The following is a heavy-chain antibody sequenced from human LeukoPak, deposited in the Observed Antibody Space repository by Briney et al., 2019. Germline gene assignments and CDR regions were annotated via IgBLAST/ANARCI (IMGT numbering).Heavy chain of an antibody. J-gene: IGHJ3*02. CDR3: ASSTIVVVPAAIGDDAFDI. Sequence: GASVKVSCKASGGTFSSYAISWVRQAPGQGLEWMGGTIPIFGTANYAQKFQGRVTITTDESTSTAYMELSSLRSEDTAVYYCASSTIVVVPAAIGDDAFDIWSQGTMVTVSS. D-gene: IGHD2-2*02. V-gene: IGHV1-69*05. CDR2: TIPIFGTA. CDR1: GGTFSSYA.